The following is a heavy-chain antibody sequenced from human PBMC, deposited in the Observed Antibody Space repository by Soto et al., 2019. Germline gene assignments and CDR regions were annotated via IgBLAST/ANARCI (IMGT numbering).Heavy chain of an antibody. D-gene: IGHD6-13*01. CDR2: ISASGGTA. J-gene: IGHJ4*02. CDR1: GFSFSSYA. CDR3: TRDNPVAPGTFDY. Sequence: GGSLRLSCAASGFSFSSYAMSWVRQGPGKGLEWVSSISASGGTANLADSVEGRCTISRDNSKSTLYLQLNSLRAEDTAVYYCTRDNPVAPGTFDYWGQGALVTVSS. V-gene: IGHV3-23*01.